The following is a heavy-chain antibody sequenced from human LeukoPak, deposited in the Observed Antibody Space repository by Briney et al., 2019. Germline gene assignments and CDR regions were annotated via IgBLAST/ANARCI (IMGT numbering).Heavy chain of an antibody. J-gene: IGHJ4*02. V-gene: IGHV3-23*01. CDR1: GFTYSVYA. Sequence: GGSLRLSCAVSGFTYSVYAMSWARQAPGKGLEWASTISGSGDTTYSADSVKGRFTISRDNSKNTLYLQMNSLRAEDTAVYSCAKPPRPAAAAGTSIFDYWGQGTLVTVSS. CDR2: ISGSGDTT. D-gene: IGHD6-13*01. CDR3: AKPPRPAAAAGTSIFDY.